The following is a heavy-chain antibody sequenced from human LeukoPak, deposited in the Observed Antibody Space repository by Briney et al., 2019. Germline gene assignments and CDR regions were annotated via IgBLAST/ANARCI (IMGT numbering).Heavy chain of an antibody. CDR3: AKGYCSSTSCRSHY. CDR1: GFTFDDYA. V-gene: IGHV3-9*01. D-gene: IGHD2-2*01. Sequence: PGRSLRLSCAASGFTFDDYAMHWVRQAPGKGLEWVSGISWNSGSIGYADSVKGRFTISRDNAKNSLYLQMNSLRAEDTALYYCAKGYCSSTSCRSHYWGQGTLVTVSS. J-gene: IGHJ4*02. CDR2: ISWNSGSI.